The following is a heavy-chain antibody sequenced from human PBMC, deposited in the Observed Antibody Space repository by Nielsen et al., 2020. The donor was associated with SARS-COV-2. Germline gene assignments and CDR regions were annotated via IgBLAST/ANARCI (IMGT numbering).Heavy chain of an antibody. D-gene: IGHD6-13*01. V-gene: IGHV3-7*01. Sequence: GESLKISCAASGFTFSSYWMSWVRQAPGKGLEWVANIKQDGSEKYYVDSVKGRFTISRDNAKNSLYLQMNSLRPEDTAVYYCTKGAQLGDFWGQGTLVTVSS. J-gene: IGHJ4*02. CDR3: TKGAQLGDF. CDR2: IKQDGSEK. CDR1: GFTFSSYW.